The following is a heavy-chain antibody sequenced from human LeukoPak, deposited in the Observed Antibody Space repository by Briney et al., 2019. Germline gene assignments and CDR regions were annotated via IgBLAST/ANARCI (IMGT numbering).Heavy chain of an antibody. Sequence: SETLSLTCTVAGGPISSYYWSWIRQPPGKGLEWIGYIYYTGNTNYNPSLKGRVIISLDTSKSQFALQLKSVTAADTAVYYCAVIAVADHRPTYFFDYWGQGALVTVSS. CDR1: GGPISSYY. CDR2: IYYTGNT. D-gene: IGHD6-19*01. CDR3: AVIAVADHRPTYFFDY. J-gene: IGHJ4*02. V-gene: IGHV4-59*08.